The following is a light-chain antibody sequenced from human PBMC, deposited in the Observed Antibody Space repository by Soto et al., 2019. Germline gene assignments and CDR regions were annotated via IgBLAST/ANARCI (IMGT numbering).Light chain of an antibody. CDR1: GSDIGTYNR. CDR2: DVS. Sequence: QSALTQPPSVSGSPGQSVTISCTGTGSDIGTYNRVSWYQQPPGTAPKLMIYDVSYRPSAVPDRRSGSKSGNTASLTISGLQAEDEADSYCSSYTSSSTYVFGTGTQLTVL. CDR3: SSYTSSSTYV. V-gene: IGLV2-18*02. J-gene: IGLJ1*01.